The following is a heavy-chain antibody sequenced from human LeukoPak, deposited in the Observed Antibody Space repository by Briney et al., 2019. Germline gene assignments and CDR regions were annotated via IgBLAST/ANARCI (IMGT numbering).Heavy chain of an antibody. Sequence: SETLSLTRAVYGGSFSGYYWSWIRQPPGKGLEWIGEINHSGSTNYNPSLKSRVTISVDTSKNQFSLKLSSVTAADTAVYYCARFLVGASPDYWGQGTLVTVSS. CDR2: INHSGST. V-gene: IGHV4-34*01. CDR1: GGSFSGYY. J-gene: IGHJ4*02. CDR3: ARFLVGASPDY. D-gene: IGHD1-26*01.